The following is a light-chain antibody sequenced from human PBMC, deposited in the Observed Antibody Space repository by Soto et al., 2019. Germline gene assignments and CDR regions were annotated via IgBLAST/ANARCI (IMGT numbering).Light chain of an antibody. V-gene: IGKV3-11*01. Sequence: IVLTHSPATLSLSPGERATLSCRASQSVSGYLAWYQQKPGQAPRLLIYDVSSRATGIPARFSGSGSGTDFTLTISGLEPEDVAVYYCQQYGSSLWTFGQGTKVDIK. J-gene: IGKJ1*01. CDR3: QQYGSSLWT. CDR2: DVS. CDR1: QSVSGY.